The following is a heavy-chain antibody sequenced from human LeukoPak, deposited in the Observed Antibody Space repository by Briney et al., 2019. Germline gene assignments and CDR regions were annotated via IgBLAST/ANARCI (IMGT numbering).Heavy chain of an antibody. V-gene: IGHV3-53*01. D-gene: IGHD5-18*01. Sequence: PGGSLRLSCAASGFTVSNNYMNWVRQAPGQGLEWVSGIYSGATTYYADSVKGRFTISRDNSKNTLSLQMNSLRAEDTAVYYCARELRIVDTTMLNYYYYYYMDVWGKGTTVIVSS. CDR2: IYSGATT. J-gene: IGHJ6*03. CDR1: GFTVSNNY. CDR3: ARELRIVDTTMLNYYYYYYMDV.